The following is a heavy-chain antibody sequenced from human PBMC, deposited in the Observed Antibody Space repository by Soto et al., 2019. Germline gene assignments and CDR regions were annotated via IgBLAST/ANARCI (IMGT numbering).Heavy chain of an antibody. CDR2: ISRDGRTT. Sequence: QVQLVESGGGVVQPGRSLRLSCAVSGFTVSPYGMHWVRQAPGKGLEWVAVISRDGRTTFYADSVKGRFTISRDNSRNTLFLEMNSLRGDDMAVYYCTGEVASGYWGQGTLVTVSS. J-gene: IGHJ4*02. V-gene: IGHV3-30*03. D-gene: IGHD2-8*02. CDR1: GFTVSPYG. CDR3: TGEVASGY.